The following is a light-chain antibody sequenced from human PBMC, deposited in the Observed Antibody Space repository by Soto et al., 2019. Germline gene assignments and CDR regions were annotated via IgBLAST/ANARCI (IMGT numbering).Light chain of an antibody. CDR2: AAS. V-gene: IGKV1-9*01. J-gene: IGKJ4*01. CDR1: QGISDY. CDR3: QQFNAYPLT. Sequence: DIQLTQSPSFLSASVGDRVTISCRASQGISDYLAWYQQKPGKAPKLLIYAASTLQSGVLSRFSGSASGTEFTLTISSLQPEDFATYFCQQFNAYPLTFGGGTMVEIK.